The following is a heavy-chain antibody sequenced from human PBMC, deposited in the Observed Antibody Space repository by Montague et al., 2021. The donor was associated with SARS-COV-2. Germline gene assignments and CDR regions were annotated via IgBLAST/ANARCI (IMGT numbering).Heavy chain of an antibody. Sequence: SETLSLTCAVYGGSFSGYYWSWIRQPPGKGLEWIGEINHSGSTKYNPSLKSRVTISVDTSKNQFSLKLSSVTAADTAVHYYARGTKSVFTYDYDSSGCASDVWGQGTLVTVSS. J-gene: IGHJ4*02. CDR3: ARGTKSVFTYDYDSSGCASDV. CDR2: INHSGST. D-gene: IGHD3-22*01. CDR1: GGSFSGYY. V-gene: IGHV4-34*01.